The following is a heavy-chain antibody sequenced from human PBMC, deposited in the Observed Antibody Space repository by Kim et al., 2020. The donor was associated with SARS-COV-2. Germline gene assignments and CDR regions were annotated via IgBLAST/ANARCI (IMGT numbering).Heavy chain of an antibody. V-gene: IGHV3-15*01. CDR3: TTDEGGSGSYFDY. J-gene: IGHJ4*02. Sequence: YPTPGKGRFTISRDDSKNTLYLQMNSLKTEDTAVYYCTTDEGGSGSYFDYWGQGTLVTVSS. D-gene: IGHD3-10*01.